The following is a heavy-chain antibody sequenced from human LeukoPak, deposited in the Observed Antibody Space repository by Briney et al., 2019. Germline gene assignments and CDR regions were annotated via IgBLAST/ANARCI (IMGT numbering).Heavy chain of an antibody. Sequence: SETLSLTCTVSGGSISSSSYYWGWIRQPPRKGLEWIGSIYYSGSTYYNPSLKSRVTISVDTSKNQFSLKLSSVTAADTAVYYCARDCDCSSTSCRHNWFDPRGQGTLVTVSS. J-gene: IGHJ5*02. D-gene: IGHD2-2*01. CDR3: ARDCDCSSTSCRHNWFDP. CDR1: GGSISSSSYY. V-gene: IGHV4-39*07. CDR2: IYYSGST.